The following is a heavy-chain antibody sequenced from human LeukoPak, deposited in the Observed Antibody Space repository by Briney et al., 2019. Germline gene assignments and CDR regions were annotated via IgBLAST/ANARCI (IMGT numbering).Heavy chain of an antibody. CDR1: GGTFSSYA. CDR2: IIPILGIA. J-gene: IGHJ4*02. D-gene: IGHD3-22*01. V-gene: IGHV1-69*04. CDR3: ARERGDYYDSSGYRDFDY. Sequence: SVKVSCKASGGTFSSYAISWVRQAPGQGLEWMGRIIPILGIANYAQKFQGRVTITADKSTSTAYMELSSLRSEDTAVYYCARERGDYYDSSGYRDFDYWGQGTLVTVSS.